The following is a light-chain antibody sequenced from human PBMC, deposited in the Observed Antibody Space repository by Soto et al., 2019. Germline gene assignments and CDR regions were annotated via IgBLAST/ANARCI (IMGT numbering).Light chain of an antibody. CDR2: DII. CDR1: TAAVTIDHW. Sequence: QAVVTQEPSLTVSPGGPGTVTFASATAAVTIDHWPSWFQQKPGQAPRTLIYDIISKHSWTPARFSGSLLGGKAALTLSGAQPEDEAEYYCLLSYSGAWVFGGGTKLTVL. V-gene: IGLV7-46*01. CDR3: LLSYSGAWV. J-gene: IGLJ3*02.